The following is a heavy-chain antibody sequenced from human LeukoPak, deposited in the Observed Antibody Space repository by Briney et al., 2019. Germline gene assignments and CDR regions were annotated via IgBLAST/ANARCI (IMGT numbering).Heavy chain of an antibody. Sequence: GGSLRLFCAASGFTFSSYEMSWVRQAPGKGLEWVSYITNSGGTTYYADSVKGRFTISRDNAKNSLYLQMNSLRAEDTAVYYCARQEDHDYGDYYFDYWGQGILVTVSS. V-gene: IGHV3-48*03. J-gene: IGHJ4*02. CDR2: ITNSGGTT. CDR3: ARQEDHDYGDYYFDY. CDR1: GFTFSSYE. D-gene: IGHD4-17*01.